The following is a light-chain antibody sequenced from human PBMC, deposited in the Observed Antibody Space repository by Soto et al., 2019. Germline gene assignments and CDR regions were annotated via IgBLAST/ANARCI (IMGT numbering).Light chain of an antibody. CDR3: QQYDSYPLT. Sequence: DIQMTQSPSTLSASVGDRVTITCRASQSISSWLAWYQHKPGKAPNLLIYKASSLESGVPSRFSGSGSGTEFTLTVSSLQPDEFATDYCQQYDSYPLTFGGGTKVEIK. V-gene: IGKV1-5*03. CDR2: KAS. J-gene: IGKJ4*02. CDR1: QSISSW.